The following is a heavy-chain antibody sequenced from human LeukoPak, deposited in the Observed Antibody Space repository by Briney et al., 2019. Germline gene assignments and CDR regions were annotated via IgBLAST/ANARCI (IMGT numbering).Heavy chain of an antibody. J-gene: IGHJ5*02. V-gene: IGHV3-21*01. CDR2: ISSSSSYI. CDR1: GFTFSSYS. CDR3: APGYCSSTSCYAT. D-gene: IGHD2-2*01. Sequence: GGSLRLSCAASGFTFSSYSMNWVCQAPGKGLEWVSSISSSSSYIYYADSVKGRFTISRDNAKNSLYLQMNSLRAEDTAVYYCAPGYCSSTSCYATWGQGTLVTVSS.